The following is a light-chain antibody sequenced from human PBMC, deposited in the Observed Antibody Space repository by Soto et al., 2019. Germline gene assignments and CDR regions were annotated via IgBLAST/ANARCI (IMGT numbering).Light chain of an antibody. CDR3: NSYTSSSTSYV. J-gene: IGLJ1*01. Sequence: QSVLTQPASVSGSPGQSITISCTGTSSDVGAYNFVSWYQQHPGKAPKLMIYDVNNRPSGVSDRFSGSKSGNTASLTISGLRAEDEADYCCNSYTSSSTSYVFGTGTRSPS. CDR2: DVN. CDR1: SSDVGAYNF. V-gene: IGLV2-14*01.